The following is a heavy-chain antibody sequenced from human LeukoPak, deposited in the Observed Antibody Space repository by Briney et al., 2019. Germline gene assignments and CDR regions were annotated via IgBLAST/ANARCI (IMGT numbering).Heavy chain of an antibody. J-gene: IGHJ4*02. D-gene: IGHD6-19*01. CDR3: AKDGPGGWGYFDY. CDR2: ISGSGGST. CDR1: GFTFRIYG. V-gene: IGHV3-23*01. Sequence: PGGSLRLSCAASGFTFRIYGMNWVRQAPGKGLEWVSGISGSGGSTYYADSVKGRFTISRDNSKNTLYLQMNSLRAEDTAVYYCAKDGPGGWGYFDYWGQGTLVTVSS.